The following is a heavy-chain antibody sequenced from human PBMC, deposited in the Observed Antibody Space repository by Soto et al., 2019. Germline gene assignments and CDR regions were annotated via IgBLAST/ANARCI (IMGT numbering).Heavy chain of an antibody. J-gene: IGHJ4*02. V-gene: IGHV4-59*08. CDR1: GGSISSYY. CDR2: IYYSGST. Sequence: PSETLSLTCTVSGGSISSYYWSWIRQPPGKGLEWIGYIYYSGSTNYNPSLKSRVTISVDTSKNQLSLKLSSVTAADTAVYYCARPYGYYFAYWGQVTLVTVS. D-gene: IGHD4-17*01. CDR3: ARPYGYYFAY.